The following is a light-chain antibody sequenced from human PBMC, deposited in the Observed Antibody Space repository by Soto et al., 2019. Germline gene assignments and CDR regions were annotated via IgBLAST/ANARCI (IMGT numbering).Light chain of an antibody. J-gene: IGKJ1*01. CDR3: LQQNSYSWT. Sequence: DIQMTQSPSSLSASVGDRVTITRRASQTISTYLNWYQQKPGKAPKLLINVASSLQSGVPSRFSGSGSGTEFTLTISSLQPEDFATYYCLQQNSYSWTFGQGTKVDI. CDR2: VAS. CDR1: QTISTY. V-gene: IGKV1-17*01.